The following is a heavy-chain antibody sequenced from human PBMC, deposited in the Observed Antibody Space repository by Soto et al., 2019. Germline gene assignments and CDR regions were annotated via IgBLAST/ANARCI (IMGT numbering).Heavy chain of an antibody. J-gene: IGHJ4*02. Sequence: PGGSLRLSCAASGFTFSSYGMHWVRQAPGKGLEWVAVISYDGSNKYYADSVKGRFTISRDNSKNTLYLQMNSLRAEDTAVYYCAKEHVDTAMALHNWGQGTRVTGSS. V-gene: IGHV3-30*18. D-gene: IGHD5-18*01. CDR2: ISYDGSNK. CDR1: GFTFSSYG. CDR3: AKEHVDTAMALHN.